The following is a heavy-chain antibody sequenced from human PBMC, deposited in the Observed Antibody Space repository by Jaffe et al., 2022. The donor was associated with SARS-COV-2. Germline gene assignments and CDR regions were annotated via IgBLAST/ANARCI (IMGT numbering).Heavy chain of an antibody. J-gene: IGHJ4*02. V-gene: IGHV7-4-1*02. CDR1: GYTFNRYA. CDR3: ARQYYGSGSFYDN. CDR2: IHTNTENP. Sequence: QVQLVQSGSELKKPGASVKVSCKASGYTFNRYALNWVRQAPGQGLEWMGWIHTNTENPTYAQGFTGRFVFSLDASVSTAYLQINSLEAEDTAVYYCARQYYGSGSFYDNWGQGTLISVSS. D-gene: IGHD3-10*01.